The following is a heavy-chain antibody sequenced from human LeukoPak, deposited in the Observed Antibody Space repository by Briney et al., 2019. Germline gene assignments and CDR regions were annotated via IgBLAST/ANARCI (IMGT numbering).Heavy chain of an antibody. Sequence: PPETLSLTCTVSGGSISSYYWSWIRQPAGKGLEWIGRIYTSGSTNYNPSLKSRVTMSVDTSKNQFSLKLSSVTAADTAVYYCARDLVGLEPGDGFDYWGQGTLVTVSS. CDR1: GGSISSYY. CDR3: ARDLVGLEPGDGFDY. D-gene: IGHD1-1*01. J-gene: IGHJ4*02. CDR2: IYTSGST. V-gene: IGHV4-4*07.